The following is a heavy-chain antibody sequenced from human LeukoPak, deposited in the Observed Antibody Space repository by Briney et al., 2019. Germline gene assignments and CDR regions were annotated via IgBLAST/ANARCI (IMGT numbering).Heavy chain of an antibody. V-gene: IGHV1-3*03. CDR3: ARVRWYGGNYYFDY. CDR1: GYTFTSYA. CDR2: INAGNGNT. Sequence: ASVKVSCKASGYTFTSYAMHWVRQAPGQRLEWMGWINAGNGNTKYSQEFQGRVTITRDTSASTAYMELSSLRSEDMAVYYCARVRWYGGNYYFDYWGQGTLVTVSS. J-gene: IGHJ4*02. D-gene: IGHD4-23*01.